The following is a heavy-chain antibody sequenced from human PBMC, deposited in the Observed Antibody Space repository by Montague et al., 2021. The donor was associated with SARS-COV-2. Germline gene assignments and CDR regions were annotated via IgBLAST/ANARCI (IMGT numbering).Heavy chain of an antibody. CDR3: AATDDCGGGKYAY. V-gene: IGHV4-59*08. CDR1: GGSISGYY. CDR2: IYYSGST. J-gene: IGHJ4*02. D-gene: IGHD3-16*01. Sequence: SETLSLTCTVSGGSISGYYWSWIRQPPGKGLEWIGYIYYSGSTNYNPALKSRVAISLDTSKNQFSLKLNSVTAADTAAYYCAATDDCGGGKYAYWGQGTLVTVSS.